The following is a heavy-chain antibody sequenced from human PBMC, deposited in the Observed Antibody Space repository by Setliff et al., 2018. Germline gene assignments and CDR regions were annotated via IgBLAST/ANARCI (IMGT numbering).Heavy chain of an antibody. J-gene: IGHJ6*03. V-gene: IGHV3-15*07. Sequence: PGGSLRLSCAASDFIFNNAWMNWVRQAPGKGLEWVGRIRTKTDGGTADYAAPVKGRFIISRDDSKNSVYLQMNSLKTEDTAVYYCTRVLKSFSTGSYYYYYMDVWGKGTTVTVSS. CDR3: TRVLKSFSTGSYYYYYMDV. D-gene: IGHD3-10*01. CDR2: IRTKTDGGTA. CDR1: DFIFNNAW.